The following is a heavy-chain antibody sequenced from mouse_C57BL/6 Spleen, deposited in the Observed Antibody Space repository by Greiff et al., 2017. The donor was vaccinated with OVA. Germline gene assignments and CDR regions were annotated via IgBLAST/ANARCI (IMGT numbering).Heavy chain of an antibody. CDR1: GFNIKDYY. Sequence: VQLKQSGAELVKPGASVKLSCTASGFNIKDYYMHWVKQRTEQGLEWIGRIDPEDGETKYAPKFQGKATITADTSSNTAYLQLSSLTSEDTAVYYCAIVYDHDGVEVGYFDYWGQGTTLTVSS. CDR3: AIVYDHDGVEVGYFDY. D-gene: IGHD2-4*01. J-gene: IGHJ2*01. CDR2: IDPEDGET. V-gene: IGHV14-2*01.